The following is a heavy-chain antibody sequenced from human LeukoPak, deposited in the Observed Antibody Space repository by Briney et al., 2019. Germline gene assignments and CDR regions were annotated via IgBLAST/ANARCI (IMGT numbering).Heavy chain of an antibody. CDR2: IYASGST. D-gene: IGHD6-19*01. V-gene: IGHV4-4*07. CDR3: AGQTSVAGLGY. CDR1: GDSISNYF. J-gene: IGHJ4*02. Sequence: SESPSLTCTVSGDSISNYFWSWIRQPAGQGLEWIGRIYASGSTSYNPSLKSRVTMSVDTSKNHFSLNLSSVTAADTAVYYCAGQTSVAGLGYWGQGTLVTVSS.